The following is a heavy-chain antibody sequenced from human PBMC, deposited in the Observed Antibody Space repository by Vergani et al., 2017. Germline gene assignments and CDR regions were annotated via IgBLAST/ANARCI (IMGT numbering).Heavy chain of an antibody. Sequence: QVQLVESGGGVVQPGRSLRLSCAASGFTFSSYGMHWVRQAPGKGLEWVAVIWYDGSNKNYADSVKGRFTISRDNSKNTLYVQMNSLRAEDTAVYYCARDGSYNCGGDGYTLGYYYGMDVWGQGTTVTVSS. CDR1: GFTFSSYG. J-gene: IGHJ6*02. CDR2: IWYDGSNK. V-gene: IGHV3-33*01. D-gene: IGHD2-21*02. CDR3: ARDGSYNCGGDGYTLGYYYGMDV.